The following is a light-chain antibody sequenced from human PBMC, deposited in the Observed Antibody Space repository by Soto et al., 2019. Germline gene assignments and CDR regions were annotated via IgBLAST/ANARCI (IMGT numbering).Light chain of an antibody. CDR1: QGIRND. J-gene: IGKJ2*01. V-gene: IGKV1-6*01. CDR3: QQEYNYPPYT. Sequence: AIQMTQAPSSLSASVGDRVTITCRASQGIRNDLGWDQQKPGKATKLLIYAASCLQSGVPSRFSGSGSGTDFHLTLCRLQPKDLATYYFQQEYNYPPYTFGQGTKLEIK. CDR2: AAS.